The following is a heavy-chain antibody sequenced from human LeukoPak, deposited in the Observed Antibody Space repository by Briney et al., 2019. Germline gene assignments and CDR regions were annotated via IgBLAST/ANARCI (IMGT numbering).Heavy chain of an antibody. D-gene: IGHD3-9*01. CDR3: ARRKTPMNPLTG. V-gene: IGHV4-59*12. Sequence: SETLSLTCTVSGGSITNYYWSWIRQPPGKGLEWIGYVYYSGSTNYNPSLKSRVTISVDTSKNQFSLTLNSVTAADTAVYYCARRKTPMNPLTGWGQGTLVTVSS. CDR1: GGSITNYY. CDR2: VYYSGST. J-gene: IGHJ4*02.